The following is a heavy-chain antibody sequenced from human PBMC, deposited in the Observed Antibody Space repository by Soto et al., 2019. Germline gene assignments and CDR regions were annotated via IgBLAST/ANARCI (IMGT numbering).Heavy chain of an antibody. J-gene: IGHJ6*02. CDR2: ISYDGSNK. Sequence: LRLSCASAGGPIISYGRRWVRTAQGKGLEWVAVISYDGSNKYYADSVKGRFTISRDNSKNTLYLQMNSLRAEDTAVYYCATNEVSFPYYGLDVWGQAHIVTVS. D-gene: IGHD1-1*01. CDR3: ATNEVSFPYYGLDV. V-gene: IGHV3-30*03. CDR1: GGPIISYG.